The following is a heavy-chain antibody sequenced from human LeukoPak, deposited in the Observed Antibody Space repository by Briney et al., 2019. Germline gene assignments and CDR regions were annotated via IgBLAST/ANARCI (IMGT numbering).Heavy chain of an antibody. Sequence: GGSLRLSCAASGFTFRSYWMSWVRQAPGKGLEWVANIKHDGREKYYVDSVKGRFTISRDNAKNSLYLQMNSLRAEDTAVYYCASLYKDYDYVWGSYRHHFDYWGQGTLVTVSS. CDR2: IKHDGREK. V-gene: IGHV3-7*03. D-gene: IGHD3-16*02. J-gene: IGHJ4*02. CDR1: GFTFRSYW. CDR3: ASLYKDYDYVWGSYRHHFDY.